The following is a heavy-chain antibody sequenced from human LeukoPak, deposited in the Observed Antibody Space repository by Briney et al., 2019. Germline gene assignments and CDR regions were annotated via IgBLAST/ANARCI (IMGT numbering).Heavy chain of an antibody. D-gene: IGHD2-15*01. Sequence: ASVKVSCKASGYTFTGYYMHWVRQAPGQGLEWMGWINPNSGGTNYAQKFQGRVTMTRDTSISTAYMELSRLRSDDTAVYYCARQTGGGSSDAFDIWGQGTMVTVSS. CDR3: ARQTGGGSSDAFDI. J-gene: IGHJ3*02. CDR1: GYTFTGYY. CDR2: INPNSGGT. V-gene: IGHV1-2*02.